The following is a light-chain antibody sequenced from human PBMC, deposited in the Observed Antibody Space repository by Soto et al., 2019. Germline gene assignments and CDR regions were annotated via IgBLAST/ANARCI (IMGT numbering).Light chain of an antibody. CDR1: SSDVGGYNY. J-gene: IGLJ1*01. V-gene: IGLV2-14*01. CDR3: SSYTSSSTLCV. Sequence: ALTQPASVSGSPGQSITISCTGTSSDVGGYNYVSWYQQHPGKAPKLMIYEVSNRPTGVSNRFSGSKSGNTASLTISGLQDEDEADYYCSSYTSSSTLCVFGTGTKVTVL. CDR2: EVS.